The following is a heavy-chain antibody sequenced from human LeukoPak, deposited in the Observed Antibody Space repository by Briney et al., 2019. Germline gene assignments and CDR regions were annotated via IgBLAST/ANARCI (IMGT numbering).Heavy chain of an antibody. Sequence: GVSVKVSCKVSGYTLIELSMHWVRQAPGKGLEWMGGFDPEDGETIYAQKFQGRVTMTEDTSTDTAYMELSSLRSEDTAVYYCATGPVSGSYCGGDCYSGNFDYWGQGTLVTVSS. CDR1: GYTLIELS. V-gene: IGHV1-24*01. CDR2: FDPEDGET. D-gene: IGHD2-21*01. CDR3: ATGPVSGSYCGGDCYSGNFDY. J-gene: IGHJ4*02.